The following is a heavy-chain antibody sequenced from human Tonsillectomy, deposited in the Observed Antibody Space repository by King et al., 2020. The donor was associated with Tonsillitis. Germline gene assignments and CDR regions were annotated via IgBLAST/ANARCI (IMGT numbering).Heavy chain of an antibody. CDR3: ARDGRELTGDYYFDY. V-gene: IGHV3-30-3*01. J-gene: IGHJ4*02. CDR1: GFTFSTYT. Sequence: VQLVESGGGVVQPGRSLRLSCAASGFTFSTYTMHWDRQAPGKGLEWVAVISYDGINKYYADSVQGRFTISRDNSKNTLYLQMNSLRAEDTAVYYCARDGRELTGDYYFDYWGQGTLVTVSS. D-gene: IGHD7-27*01. CDR2: ISYDGINK.